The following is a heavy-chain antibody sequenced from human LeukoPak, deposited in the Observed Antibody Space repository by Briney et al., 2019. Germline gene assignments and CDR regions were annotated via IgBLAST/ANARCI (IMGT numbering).Heavy chain of an antibody. CDR3: AKDHGAPNVDIVASY. J-gene: IGHJ4*02. Sequence: KPGGSLRLSCAASGFTFSSYSMNWVRQAPGKGLEWVSSISSSSSYIYYADSVKGRFTISRDNAKNSLYLQMNSLRAEDTAVYYCAKDHGAPNVDIVASYWGQGTLVTVSS. CDR2: ISSSSSYI. V-gene: IGHV3-21*01. CDR1: GFTFSSYS. D-gene: IGHD5-12*01.